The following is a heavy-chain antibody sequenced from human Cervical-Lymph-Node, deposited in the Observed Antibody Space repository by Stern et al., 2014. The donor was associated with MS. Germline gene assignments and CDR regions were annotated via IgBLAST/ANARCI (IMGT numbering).Heavy chain of an antibody. V-gene: IGHV5-51*01. Sequence: QLVQSGAELKRPGESLKISCKGSGFKFSIYWIAWVRQMPGKGLEWMGIIYPGDSETRYSPSFQGQVTMSADKSTSTAYLQWSSLNASDTAMYFCARQTTAWASDVWGQGTLVTVSS. CDR1: GFKFSIYW. CDR2: IYPGDSET. D-gene: IGHD1-14*01. CDR3: ARQTTAWASDV. J-gene: IGHJ4*02.